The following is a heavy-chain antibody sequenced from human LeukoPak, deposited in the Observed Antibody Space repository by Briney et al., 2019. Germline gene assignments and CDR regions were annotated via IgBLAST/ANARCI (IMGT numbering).Heavy chain of an antibody. CDR3: ARLAGSSGLAGGFDI. D-gene: IGHD3-22*01. CDR2: IYSGGRT. V-gene: IGHV3-53*01. J-gene: IGHJ3*02. Sequence: GGSLRLSCAASGFTVSSNYMSWVRQAPGKGLEWVSVIYSGGRTYYADSVKGRFTISRDNSKNTLYLQMNSLRAEDTAVYYCARLAGSSGLAGGFDIWGQGTMVTVSS. CDR1: GFTVSSNY.